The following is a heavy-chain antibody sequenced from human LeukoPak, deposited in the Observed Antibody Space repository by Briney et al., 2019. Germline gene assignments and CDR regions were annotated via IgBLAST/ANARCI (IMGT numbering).Heavy chain of an antibody. CDR1: GFTFSSYW. Sequence: QAGGSLRLSCAASGFTFSSYWMLWVGQAPGKGLVWVSRINSDGSSTSYADSGKGRFTISRDNAKNKLYLQMNSRGAEDTAVYYCGRGGGARYDSSGCFLWGQGTLVTVSS. D-gene: IGHD3-22*01. J-gene: IGHJ4*02. V-gene: IGHV3-74*01. CDR3: GRGGGARYDSSGCFL. CDR2: INSDGSST.